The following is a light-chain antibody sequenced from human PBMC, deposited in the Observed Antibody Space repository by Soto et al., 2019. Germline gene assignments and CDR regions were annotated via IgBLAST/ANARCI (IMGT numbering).Light chain of an antibody. V-gene: IGKV3-20*01. CDR1: QRVTGGY. CDR3: QQYGTSPSWT. CDR2: GAS. Sequence: VLTQSPGTLSLSPGERATLSCRATQRVTGGYLAWYQQKPGQAPRLLIYGASARATDIPERFSGSGSGTDFTLTISRLEPEDFAVYYCQQYGTSPSWTFGQGTKVDNK. J-gene: IGKJ1*01.